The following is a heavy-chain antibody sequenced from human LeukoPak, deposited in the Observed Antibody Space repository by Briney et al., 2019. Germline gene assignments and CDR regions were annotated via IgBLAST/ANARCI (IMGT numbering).Heavy chain of an antibody. CDR2: ISYDGSNK. Sequence: GGSLRLSCEASGFTFNAYGMHWVRQAPGKGLEWVSVISYDGSNKYYADSVKGRFTISRDNSKNTLYLQMNSLRAEDTAVYYCARGGVINVRTFYIWGQRKMVTVSS. J-gene: IGHJ3*02. D-gene: IGHD2-21*01. V-gene: IGHV3-30*03. CDR1: GFTFNAYG. CDR3: ARGGVINVRTFYI.